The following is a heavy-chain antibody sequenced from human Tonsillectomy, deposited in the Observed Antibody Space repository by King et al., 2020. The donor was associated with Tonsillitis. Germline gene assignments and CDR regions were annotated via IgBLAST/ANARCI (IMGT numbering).Heavy chain of an antibody. J-gene: IGHJ4*02. CDR2: ISAYNGNR. V-gene: IGHV1-18*04. Sequence: QLVQSGAEVKKPGASVKVSCKASGYTFTSYGISWVRQAPGQGLEWMGWISAYNGNRAYAQNVQGRVTMTTDTSTSTSYMELRSLGSDDTAVYYCSRDGGRCWNHGFAFWGQGTRVT. CDR1: GYTFTSYG. D-gene: IGHD1-1*01. CDR3: SRDGGRCWNHGFAF.